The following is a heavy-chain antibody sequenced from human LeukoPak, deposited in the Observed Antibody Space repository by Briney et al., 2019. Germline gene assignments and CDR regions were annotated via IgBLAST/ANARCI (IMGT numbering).Heavy chain of an antibody. Sequence: GGSLRLSCAASGFTVSSNHMSWVRQAPGKGLEWVSLIYSGGNTFYADSVKGRFTISRDISKNTLYLQMNSLKTEDTAVYYCTTCSTSCPYDAFDIWGQGTMVTVSS. D-gene: IGHD2-2*01. CDR1: GFTVSSNH. J-gene: IGHJ3*02. CDR2: IYSGGNT. V-gene: IGHV3-66*01. CDR3: TTCSTSCPYDAFDI.